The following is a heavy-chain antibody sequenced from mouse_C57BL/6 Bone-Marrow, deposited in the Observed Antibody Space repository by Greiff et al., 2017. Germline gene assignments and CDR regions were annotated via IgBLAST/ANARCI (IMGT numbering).Heavy chain of an antibody. CDR3: ARQGDYDGDAMDY. Sequence: EVQVVESGGGLVKPGGSLKLSCAASGFTFSSYGMSWVRQTPDKRLEWVATISSGGSYTYYPDSVKGRFTISRDNAKNTLYLQMSSLKSEDTAMYYGARQGDYDGDAMDYWGQGTSVTVSS. CDR1: GFTFSSYG. J-gene: IGHJ4*01. D-gene: IGHD2-4*01. V-gene: IGHV5-6*01. CDR2: ISSGGSYT.